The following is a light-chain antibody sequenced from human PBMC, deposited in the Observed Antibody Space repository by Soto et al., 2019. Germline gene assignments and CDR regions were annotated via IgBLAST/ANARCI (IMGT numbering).Light chain of an antibody. CDR1: QSISTY. CDR2: AAS. Sequence: DIQMTQSPSSQSASVGDRVTMTCRASQSISTYLNWYQQKPGKAPNLLIFAASTLPSGVPSRFSGSGSGTDFTLTIRSLQPEDFATYYCQQSYTAPHTFGGGTKVDIK. V-gene: IGKV1-39*01. J-gene: IGKJ4*01. CDR3: QQSYTAPHT.